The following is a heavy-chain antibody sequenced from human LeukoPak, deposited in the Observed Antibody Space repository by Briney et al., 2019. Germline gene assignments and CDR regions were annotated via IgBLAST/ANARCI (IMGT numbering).Heavy chain of an antibody. CDR2: IHHSGTT. CDR1: GGSFSGYY. CDR3: ARGGSYPTSNDY. D-gene: IGHD1-26*01. V-gene: IGHV4-34*01. Sequence: SETLSLTCTVHGGSFSGYYWGWIRQPPGKGLGWIGEIHHSGTTNYNPSLKGQVTISLDTSKNQFSLKVSSVTAADTAVYYCARGGSYPTSNDYWGQGTLVTVSS. J-gene: IGHJ4*02.